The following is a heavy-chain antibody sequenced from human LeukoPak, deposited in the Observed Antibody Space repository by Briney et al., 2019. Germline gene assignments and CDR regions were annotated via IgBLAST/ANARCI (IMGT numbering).Heavy chain of an antibody. CDR3: ARGVTAMVT. D-gene: IGHD5-18*01. CDR2: INHSGST. CDR1: GGSFSGYY. J-gene: IGHJ4*02. V-gene: IGHV4-34*01. Sequence: SETLSLTCAAYGGSFSGYYWSWIRQPPGKGLEWIGEINHSGSTNYNPSLKSRVTISVDTSKNQFSLKLSSVTAADTAVYYCARGVTAMVTWGQGTLVTVSS.